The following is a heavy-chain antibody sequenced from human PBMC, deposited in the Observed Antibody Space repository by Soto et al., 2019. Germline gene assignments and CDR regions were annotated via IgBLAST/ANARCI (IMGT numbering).Heavy chain of an antibody. D-gene: IGHD3-10*01. J-gene: IGHJ6*02. V-gene: IGHV4-59*08. CDR3: ARQGFGPLHGLVDV. CDR1: GGSISSYY. Sequence: QVQLQESGPGLVKPSETLSLSCTVSGGSISSYYWSWFRQSPGKRMEWIGYVHHSWGSSYNPSLRXXVXVSLDTSKSQFSLKVTSVTATDTAVYYCARQGFGPLHGLVDVWGQGTTVTVSS. CDR2: VHHSWGS.